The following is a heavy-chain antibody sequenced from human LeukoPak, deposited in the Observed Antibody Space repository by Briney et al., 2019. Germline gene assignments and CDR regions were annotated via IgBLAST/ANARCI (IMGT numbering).Heavy chain of an antibody. Sequence: SVKVSCKASGGTFSSYAISWVRQAPGQGLEWMGGIIPIFGTANYAQKFQGRVTITADESTSTAYMELRSLRSEDTAVYYCARGEGGVVTDAFDIWGQGTMVTVSS. D-gene: IGHD3-22*01. CDR2: IIPIFGTA. CDR1: GGTFSSYA. J-gene: IGHJ3*02. CDR3: ARGEGGVVTDAFDI. V-gene: IGHV1-69*13.